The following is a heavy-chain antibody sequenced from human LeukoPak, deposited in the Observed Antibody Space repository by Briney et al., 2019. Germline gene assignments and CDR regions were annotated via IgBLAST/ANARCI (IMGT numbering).Heavy chain of an antibody. D-gene: IGHD4-17*01. CDR1: GGTFNNYV. V-gene: IGHV1-69*06. Sequence: ASVTVSCKTSGGTFNNYVFIWVRQAPGQGLEWVGSIVPIYGTLNYAQKFQGRVTITADKSTSTTYMELSSLTFEDTAMYYCARGGALSHGAYADYFYYMDVWGKGTTVTVSS. CDR3: ARGGALSHGAYADYFYYMDV. CDR2: IVPIYGTL. J-gene: IGHJ6*03.